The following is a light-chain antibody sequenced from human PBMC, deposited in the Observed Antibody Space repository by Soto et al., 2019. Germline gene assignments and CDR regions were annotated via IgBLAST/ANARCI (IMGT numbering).Light chain of an antibody. CDR3: SSHTRGSTRV. CDR2: EVT. Sequence: QSVLIQPASVSGSPGQSIAISCTGTSGDVGGYDYVSWYQQHPDKAPKLMIYEVTKRPSWVSNRFSGSKSGNTASLTISGLQPEDEADYYCSSHTRGSTRVFGSGTKVTVL. V-gene: IGLV2-14*01. CDR1: SGDVGGYDY. J-gene: IGLJ1*01.